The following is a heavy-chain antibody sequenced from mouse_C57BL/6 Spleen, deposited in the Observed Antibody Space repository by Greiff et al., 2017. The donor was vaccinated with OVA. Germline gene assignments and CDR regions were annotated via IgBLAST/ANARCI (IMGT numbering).Heavy chain of an antibody. CDR1: GYTFTSYW. CDR3: ARRGHYYGSSYRDFDV. D-gene: IGHD1-1*01. Sequence: QVQLQQPGAELVRPGTSVKLSCKASGYTFTSYWMHWVKQRPGQGLEWIGVIDPSDSYTNSNQKFTGKATLTVDTSSSTAYMQLSSLTSEDSAVYYCARRGHYYGSSYRDFDVWGTGTTVTVSS. V-gene: IGHV1-59*01. J-gene: IGHJ1*03. CDR2: IDPSDSYT.